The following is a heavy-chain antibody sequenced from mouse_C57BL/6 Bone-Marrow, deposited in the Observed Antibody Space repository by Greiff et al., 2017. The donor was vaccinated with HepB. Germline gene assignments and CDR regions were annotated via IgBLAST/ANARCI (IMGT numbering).Heavy chain of an antibody. V-gene: IGHV8-8*01. J-gene: IGHJ1*03. CDR1: GFSLSTFGMG. CDR2: IWWDDDK. CDR3: ALRHYDYDWYFDV. Sequence: QVTLKESGPGILQPSQTLSLTCSFSGFSLSTFGMGVGWIRQPSGKGLEWLAHIWWDDDKYYNPALKSRLTISKDTSKNQVFLKIANVDTADTATYYCALRHYDYDWYFDVWGTGTTVTVSS. D-gene: IGHD2-4*01.